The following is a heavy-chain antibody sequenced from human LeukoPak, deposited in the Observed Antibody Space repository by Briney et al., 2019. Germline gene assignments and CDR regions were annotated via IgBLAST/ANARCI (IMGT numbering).Heavy chain of an antibody. CDR2: IYYSGST. Sequence: KPSETLSLTCTVSGGSISTYYWSWIRQPPGKGLEWIGYIYYSGSTNYNPSLKSRVTISVDTSKNQFSLRLSSVTAADTAVYYCARDPRSGSYRDAFDIWGQGTMVTVSS. CDR1: GGSISTYY. V-gene: IGHV4-59*01. CDR3: ARDPRSGSYRDAFDI. D-gene: IGHD1-26*01. J-gene: IGHJ3*02.